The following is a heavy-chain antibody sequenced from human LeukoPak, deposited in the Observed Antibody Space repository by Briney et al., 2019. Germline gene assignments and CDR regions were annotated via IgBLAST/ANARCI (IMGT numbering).Heavy chain of an antibody. J-gene: IGHJ4*02. V-gene: IGHV4-59*01. CDR3: ARGRFGELGGIFFDY. D-gene: IGHD3-10*01. Sequence: SETLSLTCTVSGGSISSYYWSWIRQPPGKGLEWIEYIYYSGSTNYNPSLKSRGTISIDTSKNQFSLKLSSVTAADTAVYYCARGRFGELGGIFFDYWGQGTLVTVSS. CDR2: IYYSGST. CDR1: GGSISSYY.